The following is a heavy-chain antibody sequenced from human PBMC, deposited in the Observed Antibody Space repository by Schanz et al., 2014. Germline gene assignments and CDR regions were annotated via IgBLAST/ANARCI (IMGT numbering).Heavy chain of an antibody. D-gene: IGHD2-2*01. Sequence: QVQLQQWGAGLLKPSETLSLTCAVYGGSFSGYYWSWIRQPPGKGLEWIAEINHGGSTNYNPSLKSRVTISVDTSKNQFSLKLRSVTAADTAVYYCARAARRTRVVPLYFGYWGQGTLVTVSS. CDR2: INHGGST. CDR3: ARAARRTRVVPLYFGY. J-gene: IGHJ4*02. V-gene: IGHV4-34*01. CDR1: GGSFSGYY.